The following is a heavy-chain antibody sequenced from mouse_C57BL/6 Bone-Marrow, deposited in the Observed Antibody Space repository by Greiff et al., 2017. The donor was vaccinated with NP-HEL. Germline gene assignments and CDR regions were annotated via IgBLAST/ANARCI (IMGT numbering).Heavy chain of an antibody. Sequence: EVMLVESGGGLVQPGGSLKLSCAASGFTFSDYGMAWVRQAPRKGPEWVAFISNLAYSIYYADTVTGRFTISRENATNTLYLEMSSRRSEDTAMYYCARRGYGSSYWYFDVWGTGTTVTVSS. J-gene: IGHJ1*03. CDR1: GFTFSDYG. V-gene: IGHV5-15*01. CDR2: ISNLAYSI. D-gene: IGHD1-1*01. CDR3: ARRGYGSSYWYFDV.